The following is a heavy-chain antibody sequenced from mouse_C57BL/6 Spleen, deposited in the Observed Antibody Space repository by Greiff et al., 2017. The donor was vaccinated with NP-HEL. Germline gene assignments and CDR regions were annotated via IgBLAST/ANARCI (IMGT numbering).Heavy chain of an antibody. J-gene: IGHJ2*01. V-gene: IGHV5-17*01. CDR1: GFTFSDYG. CDR2: ISSGSSTI. CDR3: AREGMEANYFDY. D-gene: IGHD2-3*01. Sequence: EVMLVESGGGLVKPGGSLKLSCAASGFTFSDYGMHWVRQAPEKGLEWVAYISSGSSTIYYADTVKGRFTISRDNAKNTLFLQMTSLRSEDTAMYYCAREGMEANYFDYWGQGTTLTVSS.